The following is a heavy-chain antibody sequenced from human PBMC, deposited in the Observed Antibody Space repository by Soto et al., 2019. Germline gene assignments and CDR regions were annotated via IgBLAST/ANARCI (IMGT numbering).Heavy chain of an antibody. CDR3: ASLILLKYYDTMDV. CDR2: IKQDGSEK. Sequence: GGSLRLSCAASGFTFSSYWMSWVRQAPGKGLEWVANIKQDGSEKYYVDSVKGRFTISRDNAKNSLYLQMNSLRAEDTAVYYCASLILLKYYDTMDVWGQGTTVTVSS. V-gene: IGHV3-7*03. D-gene: IGHD3-22*01. CDR1: GFTFSSYW. J-gene: IGHJ6*02.